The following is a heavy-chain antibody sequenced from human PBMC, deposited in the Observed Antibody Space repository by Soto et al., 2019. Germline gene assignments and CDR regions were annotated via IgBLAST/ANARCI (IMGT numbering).Heavy chain of an antibody. CDR2: IIPIFGTA. V-gene: IGHV1-69*12. D-gene: IGHD3-16*01. J-gene: IGHJ3*02. CDR1: GGTFSSYA. CDR3: ARDFGESSAFDI. Sequence: QVQLVQSGAEVKKPGSSVKVSCKASGGTFSSYAISWVRQAPGQGLEWMGGIIPIFGTANNAQKYQGRVTITADESTSTDYMELSSLRCVERAVYYCARDFGESSAFDIWGQGTMVTVSS.